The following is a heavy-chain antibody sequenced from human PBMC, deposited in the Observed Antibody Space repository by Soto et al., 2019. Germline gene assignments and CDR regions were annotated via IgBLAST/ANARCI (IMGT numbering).Heavy chain of an antibody. J-gene: IGHJ5*01. CDR2: IYYSGST. V-gene: IGHV4-59*11. CDR1: GGSISSHY. Sequence: SETLSLTCTVSGGSISSHYWSWIRQPPGQGLEWIGYIYYSGSTNYNPSLKSRVTISVDTSKNQFSLKLSSVTAADTAVYYCARGEHSSSCYISFDSWGQGTLVTVYS. CDR3: ARGEHSSSCYISFDS. D-gene: IGHD6-13*01.